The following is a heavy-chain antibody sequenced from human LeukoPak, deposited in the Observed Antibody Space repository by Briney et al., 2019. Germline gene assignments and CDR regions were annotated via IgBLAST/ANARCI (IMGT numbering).Heavy chain of an antibody. CDR3: ALWEIVHYAFDF. CDR2: INPNSGGT. D-gene: IGHD5-12*01. V-gene: IGHV1-2*02. CDR1: GYTITDYY. J-gene: IGHJ3*01. Sequence: ASVKVSCKASGYTITDYYIHWVRQAPGQGLEWMGWINPNSGGTNYAQKFQGRVTMTRDTSISTAYMELNRLRSDDTAVYYCALWEIVHYAFDFWGQGTMVTVSS.